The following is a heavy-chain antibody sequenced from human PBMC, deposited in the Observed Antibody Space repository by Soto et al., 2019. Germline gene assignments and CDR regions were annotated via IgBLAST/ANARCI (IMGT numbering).Heavy chain of an antibody. CDR3: ARGRAYYDFPWGV. D-gene: IGHD3-3*01. V-gene: IGHV1-8*01. CDR1: GYTFTSRD. CDR2: MNPNSGNT. Sequence: ASVKVSCKASGYTFTSRDINWVRQATGQGLEWMGWMNPNSGNTGDAQKFQGRGTMTRNTSISTAYMELSSLRYEDTTVYYCARGRAYYDFPWGVWDQGTTVTVS. J-gene: IGHJ6*02.